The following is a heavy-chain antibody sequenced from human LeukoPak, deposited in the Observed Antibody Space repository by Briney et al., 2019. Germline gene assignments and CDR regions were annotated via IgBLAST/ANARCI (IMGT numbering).Heavy chain of an antibody. V-gene: IGHV1-69*13. CDR3: ATVHFGYFTF. Sequence: GASVKVSCKASGYTFSSYGISWVRQAPGQGFEWMGGIIPIFGTANYAQKFQGRVTITADESTSTAYMELSSLRADDTAVYYCATVHFGYFTFWGQGTLVPVSS. CDR1: GYTFSSYG. D-gene: IGHD3-3*01. J-gene: IGHJ4*02. CDR2: IIPIFGTA.